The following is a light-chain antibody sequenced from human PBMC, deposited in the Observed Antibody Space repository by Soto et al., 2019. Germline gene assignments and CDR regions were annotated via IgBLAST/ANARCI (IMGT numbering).Light chain of an antibody. Sequence: MTQSPLSLPVTPGEPASISCRSSQSLLHSNGYNYLDWYQQRPGKPPNLLIYSASRLQSGAPSRFSGSGSGTDFTLTISSLQPEDFATYYCQQSYSSPITFGQGTRLEIK. V-gene: IGKV1-39*01. J-gene: IGKJ5*01. CDR1: QSLLHSNGYNY. CDR3: QQSYSSPIT. CDR2: SAS.